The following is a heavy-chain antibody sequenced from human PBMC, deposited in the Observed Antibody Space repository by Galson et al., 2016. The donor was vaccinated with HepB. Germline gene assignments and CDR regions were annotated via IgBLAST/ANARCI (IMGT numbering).Heavy chain of an antibody. V-gene: IGHV1-46*01. D-gene: IGHD5-24*01. Sequence: SVKVSCKASGYALTTYYLHWVRQAPGQGLEWMGVINPSGGSTNYAQKFQSRVTMTRDTSTNTVYMELSSLRSEDTAVYYCARDRAATFTYFYSAMDVWGQGATVTVSS. CDR1: GYALTTYY. CDR3: ARDRAATFTYFYSAMDV. J-gene: IGHJ6*02. CDR2: INPSGGST.